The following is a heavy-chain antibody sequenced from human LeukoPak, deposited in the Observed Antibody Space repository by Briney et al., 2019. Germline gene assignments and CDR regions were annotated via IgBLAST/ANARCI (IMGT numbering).Heavy chain of an antibody. J-gene: IGHJ6*03. D-gene: IGHD2-2*01. CDR1: GFTFSSYS. CDR3: AREGRSDIVVVPAARNGEGPVAYYYYYMDV. V-gene: IGHV3-21*01. Sequence: SGGSLRLSCAASGFTFSSYSMNWVRQAPGKGLEWVSSISSSSSYIYYADSVKGRFTISRGNAKNSLYLQMNSLRAEDTAVYYCAREGRSDIVVVPAARNGEGPVAYYYYYMDVWGKGTTVTVSS. CDR2: ISSSSSYI.